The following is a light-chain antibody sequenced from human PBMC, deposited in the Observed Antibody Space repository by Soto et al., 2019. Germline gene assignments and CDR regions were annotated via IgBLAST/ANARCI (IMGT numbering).Light chain of an antibody. J-gene: IGKJ3*01. CDR3: QQSYSTPD. CDR2: AAS. V-gene: IGKV1-39*01. Sequence: DIQMTQSASTLSGSVGDRVTITWRASQTISSWLAWYQQKPGKAPKLLIYAASSLQSGVPSRFSGSGSGTDFTLTISSLKPEDFATYYCQQSYSTPDFGPGTKVDIK. CDR1: QTISSW.